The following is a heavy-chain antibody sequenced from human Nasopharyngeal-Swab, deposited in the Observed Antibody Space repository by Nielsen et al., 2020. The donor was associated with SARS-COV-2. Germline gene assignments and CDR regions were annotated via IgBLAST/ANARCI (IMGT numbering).Heavy chain of an antibody. Sequence: SETLSLTFTFSGCSISSGGYYWSWIRQHPGKGLEWIGYIYYSGSTYYNPSLKSRVTISVDTSKNQFSLKLSSVTAADTAAYYCARARITMIVVVDAFDIWGQGTMVTVSS. V-gene: IGHV4-31*03. CDR3: ARARITMIVVVDAFDI. CDR1: GCSISSGGYY. CDR2: IYYSGST. J-gene: IGHJ3*02. D-gene: IGHD3-22*01.